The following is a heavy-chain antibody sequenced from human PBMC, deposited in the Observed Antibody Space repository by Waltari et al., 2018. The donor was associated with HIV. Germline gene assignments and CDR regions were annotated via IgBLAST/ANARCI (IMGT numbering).Heavy chain of an antibody. Sequence: EVQLVESGGGPVKPGESLRLSGVTPGFIFNTYSMHGVRQAPGKGPEWVSSISSIGNFKHYADSVKGRFTISRDNAENSLYLQMNGLRAEDTAIYYCARDSRGSTWSLNWFDPWGQGTLVTVSS. V-gene: IGHV3-21*02. J-gene: IGHJ5*02. CDR2: ISSIGNFK. CDR3: ARDSRGSTWSLNWFDP. D-gene: IGHD6-6*01. CDR1: GFIFNTYS.